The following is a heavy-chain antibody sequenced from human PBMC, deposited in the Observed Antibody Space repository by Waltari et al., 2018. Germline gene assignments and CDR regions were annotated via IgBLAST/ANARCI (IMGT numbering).Heavy chain of an antibody. CDR1: GYTFSSFA. D-gene: IGHD1-7*01. CDR2: ISGYNANT. Sequence: QVQLVQSGAEVKKPGASVTVSCKASGYTFSSFAISWVRQVPGQGLEWRGWISGYNANTNYAQKFQGRVAMTTDTSTSTAYMELRSLTSDDTAVYYCARVPMGTGTTDWFDPWGQGTPVIVST. CDR3: ARVPMGTGTTDWFDP. J-gene: IGHJ5*02. V-gene: IGHV1-18*01.